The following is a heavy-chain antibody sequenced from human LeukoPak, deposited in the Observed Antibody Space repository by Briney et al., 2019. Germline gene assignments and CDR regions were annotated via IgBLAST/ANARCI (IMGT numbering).Heavy chain of an antibody. Sequence: GGSLRLSCVASGLPIADFAMHWVRQAPGKGLEWVSLISGDGVSTFYADSVKGRFGISRDNSKNSLSLEMNSLRTEDTAMYYCARESGKFDYWGQGTLVAVSS. CDR2: ISGDGVST. CDR1: GLPIADFA. V-gene: IGHV3-43*02. CDR3: ARESGKFDY. J-gene: IGHJ4*02.